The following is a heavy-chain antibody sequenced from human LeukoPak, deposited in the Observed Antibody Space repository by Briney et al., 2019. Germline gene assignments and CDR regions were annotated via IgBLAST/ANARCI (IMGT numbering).Heavy chain of an antibody. CDR2: IKQDGSER. V-gene: IGHV3-7*01. CDR3: ARDWGAYYHFFDY. J-gene: IGHJ4*02. D-gene: IGHD3-22*01. Sequence: GGSLRLSYEASGFSMSVYWMSWVRQAPGKGLEWVGNIKQDGSERNYVDSVKGRFTISRDNAKKSLYLQINSLRAEDTAVYYCARDWGAYYHFFDYWGQGTLVTVSS. CDR1: GFSMSVYW.